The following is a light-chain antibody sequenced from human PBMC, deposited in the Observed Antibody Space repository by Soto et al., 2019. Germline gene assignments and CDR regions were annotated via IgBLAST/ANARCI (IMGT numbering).Light chain of an antibody. CDR1: QSMSTN. J-gene: IGKJ1*01. CDR2: GAS. CDR3: QQYNKGPVT. Sequence: EIVIAQSPATLSVSPGEKATLSFRASQSMSTNLAWYQQRPGQAPRLLIYGASTRATGIPARFSGSGSGTDFTLTISSLQSEDFAVYYCQQYNKGPVTFGQGTKVDNK. V-gene: IGKV3-15*01.